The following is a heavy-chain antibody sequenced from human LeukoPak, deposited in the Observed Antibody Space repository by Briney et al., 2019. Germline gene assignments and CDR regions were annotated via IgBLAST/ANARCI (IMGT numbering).Heavy chain of an antibody. Sequence: ASVNVSCKASGGTFSSYAISWVRQAPGQGLEWMGGIIPIFGTANYAQKFQGRVTITADESTSTAYMELSSLRSEDTAVYYCARDSSRLYSNYGMDVWGQGTTDTVSS. V-gene: IGHV1-69*01. CDR1: GGTFSSYA. CDR3: ARDSSRLYSNYGMDV. J-gene: IGHJ6*02. D-gene: IGHD2-2*01. CDR2: IIPIFGTA.